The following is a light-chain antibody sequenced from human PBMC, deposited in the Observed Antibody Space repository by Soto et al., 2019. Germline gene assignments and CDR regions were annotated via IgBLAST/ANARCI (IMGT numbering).Light chain of an antibody. J-gene: IGLJ2*01. CDR1: SSNIGNNY. Sequence: QSVLTQPPSVSAAPGQKVTISCSGSSSNIGNNYVSWYQQVSGTATKLLIYDNDKRPSGSPDRFSGSKSGTSATLGITGLQTGDEADYYCGTWDSSLSAVVFGGGTKVTVL. CDR2: DND. V-gene: IGLV1-51*01. CDR3: GTWDSSLSAVV.